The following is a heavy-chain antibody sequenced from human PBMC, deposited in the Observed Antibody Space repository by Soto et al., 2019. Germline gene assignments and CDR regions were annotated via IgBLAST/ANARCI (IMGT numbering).Heavy chain of an antibody. CDR2: IWYDGDNK. CDR1: GFTFSGYG. D-gene: IGHD2-15*01. V-gene: IGHV3-33*01. CDR3: ARDRQCSGGSCYSAYYGMDV. J-gene: IGHJ6*02. Sequence: ESGGGVVQPGRSLRLSCAASGFTFSGYGMHWVRQAPGKGLEWVANIWYDGDNKYYADSVKGRFTISRDNSKNTLDLQMNSLRAEDTAVYYCARDRQCSGGSCYSAYYGMDVWGRGTTVTVSS.